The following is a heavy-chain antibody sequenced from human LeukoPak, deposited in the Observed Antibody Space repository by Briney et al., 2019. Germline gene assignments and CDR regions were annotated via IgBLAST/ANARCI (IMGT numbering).Heavy chain of an antibody. V-gene: IGHV1-18*01. J-gene: IGHJ6*03. CDR1: GYTFTSYG. D-gene: IGHD3-22*01. CDR3: ARDFFALLDYYDSSGYYPGSMDV. CDR2: ISAYNGKT. Sequence: ASVKVSCKASGYTFTSYGISWVRQAPGQGLEWMGWISAYNGKTNYAQKLQGRVTMTTDTSTSTAYMELRSLRSDDTAVYYCARDFFALLDYYDSSGYYPGSMDVWGKGTTVTVSS.